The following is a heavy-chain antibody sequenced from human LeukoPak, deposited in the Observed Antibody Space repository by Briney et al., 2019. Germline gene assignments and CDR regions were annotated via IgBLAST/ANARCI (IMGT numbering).Heavy chain of an antibody. CDR3: VSDHF. CDR2: INQDGNEK. CDR1: GFTFSSRW. V-gene: IGHV3-7*01. J-gene: IGHJ4*02. Sequence: PGGSLRLSCAASGFTFSSRWMSWVRQASGKGLERVASINQDGNEKYYVDSVKGRVTISRDNAKNSLYLQMSSLRAEDTAVYYCVSDHFWGKGTLVTVSS.